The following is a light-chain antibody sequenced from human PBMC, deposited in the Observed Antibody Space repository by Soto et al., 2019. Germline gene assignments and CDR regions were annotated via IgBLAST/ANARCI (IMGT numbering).Light chain of an antibody. CDR3: QTWGTGIQV. V-gene: IGLV4-69*01. CDR1: SGHSSYA. CDR2: LNSDGSH. J-gene: IGLJ3*02. Sequence: QPVLTQSPSASASLGASVKLTCTLSSGHSSYAIAWHQQQPEKGPRYLMKLNSDGSHSKGDEIPDRFSGSSSGAERYLAISSLQSEDEDDYYCQTWGTGIQVFGGGPKVTVL.